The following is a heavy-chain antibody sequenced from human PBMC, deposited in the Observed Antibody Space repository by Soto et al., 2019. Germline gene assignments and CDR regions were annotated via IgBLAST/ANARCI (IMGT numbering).Heavy chain of an antibody. V-gene: IGHV3-23*01. CDR3: AKDGSGYYPDYFDS. CDR1: GFTFSSYA. J-gene: IGHJ4*02. Sequence: GGLRLSCAASGFTFSSYAMSWVRQAPGKGLEWVSAISGSDGLTYYADSVRGRFTISRDNSQNTLYLQMRSLRGEDTAVYYCAKDGSGYYPDYFDSWGQGTLVTVSS. CDR2: ISGSDGLT. D-gene: IGHD3-3*01.